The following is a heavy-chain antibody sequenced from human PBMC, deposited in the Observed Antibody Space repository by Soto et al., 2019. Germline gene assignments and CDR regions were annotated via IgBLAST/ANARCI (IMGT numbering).Heavy chain of an antibody. CDR1: GYTFTSYA. Sequence: ASVKVSCKASGYTFTSYAMHWVRQAPGQRLEWMGWINAGNGNTKYSQKFQGRVTITRDTSASTAYMELSSLRSEDTAVYYCAPSPYSSGWYGYFQHWGQGTLVTVSS. D-gene: IGHD6-19*01. CDR3: APSPYSSGWYGYFQH. J-gene: IGHJ1*01. V-gene: IGHV1-3*01. CDR2: INAGNGNT.